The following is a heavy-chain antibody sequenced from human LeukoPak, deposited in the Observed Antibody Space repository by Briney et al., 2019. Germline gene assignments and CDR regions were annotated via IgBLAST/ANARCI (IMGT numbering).Heavy chain of an antibody. Sequence: SGGSLRLSCAASGFTFSSYAMHWVRQAPGKGLEWVAVISYDGSNKYYADSVKGRFTISRDNSKNTLYLQMNSLRAEDTAVYYCARDGASLAIAAAIGYFDYWGQGTLVTVSS. J-gene: IGHJ4*02. D-gene: IGHD6-13*01. CDR2: ISYDGSNK. CDR1: GFTFSSYA. CDR3: ARDGASLAIAAAIGYFDY. V-gene: IGHV3-30-3*01.